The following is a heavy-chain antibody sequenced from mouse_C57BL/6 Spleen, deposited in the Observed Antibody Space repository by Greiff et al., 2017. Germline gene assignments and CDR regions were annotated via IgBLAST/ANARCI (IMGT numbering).Heavy chain of an antibody. CDR1: GYSITSGYY. CDR2: ISYDGSN. J-gene: IGHJ2*01. Sequence: EVQLQESGPGLVKPSQSLSLTCSVTGYSITSGYYWNWIRQFPGNKLEWMGYISYDGSNNYNPSLKNRISITRDTSKNQFFLKLNSVTTEDTATYYCARTYDYDVSYYWGQGTTLTVSS. CDR3: ARTYDYDVSYY. D-gene: IGHD2-4*01. V-gene: IGHV3-6*01.